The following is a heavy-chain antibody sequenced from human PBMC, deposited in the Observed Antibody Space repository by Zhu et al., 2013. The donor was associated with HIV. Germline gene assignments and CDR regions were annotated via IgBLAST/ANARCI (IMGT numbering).Heavy chain of an antibody. J-gene: IGHJ6*02. CDR2: IIPIFGTP. Sequence: QVQLVQSGAEVKKPGSSVKVSCKASGGSFSNYAINWVRQAPGQGLEWMGGIIPIFGTPNYAQKFQGRVTIIADKSTSTAYLEVSSLRSDDTAVYYCARVRSSSSLHYYGMDVWGQGTAITVTS. CDR1: GGSFSNYA. CDR3: ARVRSSSSLHYYGMDV. D-gene: IGHD6-13*01. V-gene: IGHV1-69*06.